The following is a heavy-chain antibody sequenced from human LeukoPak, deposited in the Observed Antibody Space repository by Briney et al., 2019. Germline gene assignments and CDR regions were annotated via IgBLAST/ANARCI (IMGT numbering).Heavy chain of an antibody. D-gene: IGHD6-13*01. CDR2: IYYSGST. CDR3: ARHVTFGSWYNFDY. V-gene: IGHV4-39*01. J-gene: IGHJ4*02. CDR1: GGSISSSSYY. Sequence: SETLSLTCTVSGGSISSSSYYWGWIRQPPGKGLEWIGSIYYSGSTYYNPSLKSRVTISVDTSKNQFSLKLSSVTAADTAVYYCARHVTFGSWYNFDYWGQGTLVTVSS.